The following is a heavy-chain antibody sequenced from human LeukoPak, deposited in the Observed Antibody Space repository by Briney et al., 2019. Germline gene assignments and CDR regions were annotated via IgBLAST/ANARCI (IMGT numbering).Heavy chain of an antibody. Sequence: PGGTLRLSCAASGFTFSSYAMSWVRQAPGKGLEWVSAISGSGGSTYYADSVKGRFTISRDNSKNTLYLQMNSLRAEDTAVYYCAKDPYDILTGYWSLTRRQSYFDYWGQGTLVTVSS. CDR2: ISGSGGST. CDR1: GFTFSSYA. D-gene: IGHD3-9*01. J-gene: IGHJ4*02. V-gene: IGHV3-23*01. CDR3: AKDPYDILTGYWSLTRRQSYFDY.